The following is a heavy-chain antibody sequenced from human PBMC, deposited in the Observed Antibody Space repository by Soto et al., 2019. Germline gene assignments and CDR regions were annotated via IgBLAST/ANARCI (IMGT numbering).Heavy chain of an antibody. CDR3: ARVRIAVAGDYFDY. CDR2: INSDGSST. V-gene: IGHV3-74*01. D-gene: IGHD6-19*01. J-gene: IGHJ4*02. Sequence: PGGSLRLSCAASGVTFSSYWMHWVRQAPGKGLVWVSRINSDGSSTSYADSVKGRFTISRDNAKNTLYLQMNSLRAEDTAVYYCARVRIAVAGDYFDYWGQGTLVTVSS. CDR1: GVTFSSYW.